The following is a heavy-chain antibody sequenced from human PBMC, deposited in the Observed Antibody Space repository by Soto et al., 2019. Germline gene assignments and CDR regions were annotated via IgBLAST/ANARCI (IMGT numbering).Heavy chain of an antibody. CDR1: GRSISSYY. CDR3: ASSDYGDYYFDY. V-gene: IGHV4-59*01. D-gene: IGHD4-17*01. CDR2: IYYSGST. J-gene: IGHJ4*02. Sequence: SETLSLTCTVSGRSISSYYSSWIRQPPGKGLEWIGYIYYSGSTNYNPSLKSRVTISVDTSKNQFSLKLSSVTAADTAVYYCASSDYGDYYFDYWGQGTLVTVSS.